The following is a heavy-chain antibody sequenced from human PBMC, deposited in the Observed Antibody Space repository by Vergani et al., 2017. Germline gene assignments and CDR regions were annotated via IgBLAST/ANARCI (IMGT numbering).Heavy chain of an antibody. J-gene: IGHJ6*02. CDR1: GGTFSSYA. V-gene: IGHV1-69*13. D-gene: IGHD5-12*01. Sequence: QVQLVQSGTEMKKPGSSVKVSCKASGGTFSSYAISWVRQAPGQGLEWMGGIIPIFGTANYAQKFQGRVTITADESTSTAYMELSSLRSEDTAVYYCATPRLRFSYYYYYGMDFWGQGTTVTVSS. CDR2: IIPIFGTA. CDR3: ATPRLRFSYYYYYGMDF.